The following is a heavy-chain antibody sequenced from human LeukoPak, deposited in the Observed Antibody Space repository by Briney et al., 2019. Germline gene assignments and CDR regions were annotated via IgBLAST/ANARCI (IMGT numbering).Heavy chain of an antibody. J-gene: IGHJ6*03. V-gene: IGHV4-59*01. CDR1: GGSISSYY. CDR3: AREVIIPPYYYYYMDV. D-gene: IGHD3-3*01. Sequence: SETLSLTCTVSGGSISSYYWSWIRQPPGKGLEWIGYIYYSGSTNYNPSLKSRVTISVDTSKNQFSLKLSSVTAADTAVYYCAREVIIPPYYYYYMDVWGKGTTVTVSS. CDR2: IYYSGST.